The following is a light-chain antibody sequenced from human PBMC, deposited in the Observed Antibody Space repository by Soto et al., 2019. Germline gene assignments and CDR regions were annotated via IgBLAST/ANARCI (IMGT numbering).Light chain of an antibody. CDR3: QQSHSTPYT. V-gene: IGKV1-39*01. Sequence: DIQMTQSPSSLSASFGDRVTLTCRASQSIDTYLNWYQQKPGTAPKLLMYAASPLHSGVPSRFSGSGSGTYFTLTISSLHREDFATYFCQQSHSTPYTFGQGTKLEI. CDR1: QSIDTY. J-gene: IGKJ2*01. CDR2: AAS.